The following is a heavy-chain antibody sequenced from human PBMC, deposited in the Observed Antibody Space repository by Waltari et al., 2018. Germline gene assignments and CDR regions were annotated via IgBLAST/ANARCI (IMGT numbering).Heavy chain of an antibody. D-gene: IGHD3-16*01. Sequence: QVQLQESGPGLVKPSETLSLPCTVSGGSISSHYWSWIRQPPGKGLEWIGYIYYSGSTNYNPSLKSRVTISVDTSKNQFSLKLSSVTAADTAVYYCARQKEGGETYYFDYWGQGTLVTVSS. J-gene: IGHJ4*02. CDR1: GGSISSHY. CDR2: IYYSGST. V-gene: IGHV4-59*11. CDR3: ARQKEGGETYYFDY.